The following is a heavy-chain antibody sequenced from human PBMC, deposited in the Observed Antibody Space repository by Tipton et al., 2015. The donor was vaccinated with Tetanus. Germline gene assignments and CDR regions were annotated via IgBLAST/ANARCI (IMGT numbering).Heavy chain of an antibody. V-gene: IGHV4-34*01. J-gene: IGHJ3*02. D-gene: IGHD1-20*01. CDR3: ARRRYTWNRGGFDI. CDR2: INQRGAT. CDR1: GGSSSSFY. Sequence: TLSLTCAVSGGSSSSFYWNWIRQTPGGGLQWIGEINQRGATYNPSLKSRATISVDSSKTQLSLNLTSVTAADTAVYYCARRRYTWNRGGFDIWGQGTMVILSS.